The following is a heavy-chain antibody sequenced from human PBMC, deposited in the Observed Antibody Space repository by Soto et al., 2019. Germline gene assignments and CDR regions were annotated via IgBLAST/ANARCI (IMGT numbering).Heavy chain of an antibody. V-gene: IGHV3-23*01. D-gene: IGHD6-13*01. CDR2: ISGSGGST. Sequence: GGSLRLSCAASGFTLSSYAMSWVRQAPGKGLEWVSAISGSGGSTYYADSVKGRFTISRDNSKNTLYLQMNSLRAEDTAVYYCAKDRRVAAAGTAYYYYGMDVWGQGTTVTVSS. CDR1: GFTLSSYA. J-gene: IGHJ6*02. CDR3: AKDRRVAAAGTAYYYYGMDV.